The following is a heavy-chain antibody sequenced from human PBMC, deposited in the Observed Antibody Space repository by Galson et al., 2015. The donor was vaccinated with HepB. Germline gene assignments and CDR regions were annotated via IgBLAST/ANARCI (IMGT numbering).Heavy chain of an antibody. CDR1: GGTFSRHA. D-gene: IGHD3-22*01. Sequence: SVKVSCKASGGTFSRHAINWVRQAPGQGLEWMGGIIPIFGTPNYAQKFQGRVTMTTDTSTSTAYVEVRSLRSDDTAVYYCAREGLRGYYDSTGYFPFDYWGQGSLVTVSS. CDR2: IIPIFGTP. V-gene: IGHV1-69*05. J-gene: IGHJ4*02. CDR3: AREGLRGYYDSTGYFPFDY.